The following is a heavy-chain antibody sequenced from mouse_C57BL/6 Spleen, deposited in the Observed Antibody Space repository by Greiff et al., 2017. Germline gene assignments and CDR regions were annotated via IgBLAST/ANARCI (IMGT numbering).Heavy chain of an antibody. CDR2: IYPGSGNT. V-gene: IGHV1-76*01. CDR1: GYTFTDYY. D-gene: IGHD2-2*01. Sequence: VKLQQSGAELVRPGASVKLSCKASGYTFTDYYINWVKQRPGQGLEWIARIYPGSGNTYYNEKFKGKATLTAEKSSSTAYLQLSSLTSEDSAVYFCAGGSDGYDAAWFGYWGQGTPVTVSA. CDR3: AGGSDGYDAAWFGY. J-gene: IGHJ3*01.